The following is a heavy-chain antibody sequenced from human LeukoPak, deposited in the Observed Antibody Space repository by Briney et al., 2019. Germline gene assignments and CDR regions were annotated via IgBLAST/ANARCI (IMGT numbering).Heavy chain of an antibody. CDR1: GGSISSSSYY. Sequence: PLETLSLTCTVSGGSISSSSYYWGWIRQPPGKGLEWIGSIYYSGSTYYNPSLKSRVTISVDTSKNQFSLKLSSVTAADTAVYYCARGIRIVVVTAANNWFDPWGQGTLVTVSS. D-gene: IGHD2-21*02. CDR3: ARGIRIVVVTAANNWFDP. CDR2: IYYSGST. J-gene: IGHJ5*02. V-gene: IGHV4-39*07.